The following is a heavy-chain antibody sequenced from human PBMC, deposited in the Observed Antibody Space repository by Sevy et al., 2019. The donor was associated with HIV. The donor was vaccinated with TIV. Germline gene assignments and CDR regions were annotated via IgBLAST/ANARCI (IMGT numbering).Heavy chain of an antibody. CDR3: ARTVLGPYFDH. CDR2: INSWGTTI. Sequence: GGSLRLSCAASEFTFSVYYMTWIRQAPGKGLELVSYINSWGTTIYYADSVKGRFTINRDNANNSHYLQMNSLRAEDTAVYYYARTVLGPYFDHWGQGTLVTVSS. D-gene: IGHD2-8*02. V-gene: IGHV3-11*01. CDR1: EFTFSVYY. J-gene: IGHJ4*01.